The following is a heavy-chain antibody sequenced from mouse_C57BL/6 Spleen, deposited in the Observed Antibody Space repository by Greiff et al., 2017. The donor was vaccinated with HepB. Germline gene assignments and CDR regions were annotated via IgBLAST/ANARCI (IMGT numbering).Heavy chain of an antibody. CDR3: ARPDGYDYFDY. CDR1: GYTFTDYY. CDR2: INPNNGGT. J-gene: IGHJ2*01. D-gene: IGHD2-2*01. V-gene: IGHV1-26*01. Sequence: VQLQQSGPELVKPGASVKISCKASGYTFTDYYMNWVKQSHGKSLEWIGDINPNNGGTSYNQKFKGKATLTVDKSSSTAYMELRSLTSEDSAVYYCARPDGYDYFDYWGQGTTLTVSS.